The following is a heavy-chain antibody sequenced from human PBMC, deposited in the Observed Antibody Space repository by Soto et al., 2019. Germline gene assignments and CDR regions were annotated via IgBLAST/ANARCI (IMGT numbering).Heavy chain of an antibody. CDR2: IYYSGST. D-gene: IGHD3-10*01. V-gene: IGHV4-31*03. J-gene: IGHJ5*02. CDR1: GCSIRSGGYY. Sequence: SETLSLTSTVSGCSIRSGGYYWSWIRQHPGKGLEWIGYIYYSGSTYYNPSLKSRVTISVDTSKNQFSLKLSSVTAADTAVYYCARVGPTYGSGRTNWFDPWGQGTLVTVS. CDR3: ARVGPTYGSGRTNWFDP.